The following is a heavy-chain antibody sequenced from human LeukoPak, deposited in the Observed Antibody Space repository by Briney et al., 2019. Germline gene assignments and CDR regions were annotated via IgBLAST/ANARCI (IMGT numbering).Heavy chain of an antibody. D-gene: IGHD3-10*01. CDR3: ARLLKYYYGSGSYSDAFDI. V-gene: IGHV3-23*01. CDR2: IGAGGTFT. Sequence: GGSLRLSCTASGFTFSSYAMNWVRQAPGKGLEWVSGIGAGGTFTYYADSVKGRFTIFRDNSRNTLYLQMNSLRADDTAVYYCARLLKYYYGSGSYSDAFDIWGQGTMVTVSS. J-gene: IGHJ3*02. CDR1: GFTFSSYA.